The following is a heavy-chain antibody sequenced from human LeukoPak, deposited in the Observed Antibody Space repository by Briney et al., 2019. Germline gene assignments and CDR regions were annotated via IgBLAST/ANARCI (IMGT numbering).Heavy chain of an antibody. CDR1: GGFISSSNW. V-gene: IGHV4-4*02. J-gene: IGHJ4*02. CDR2: IYHSGST. CDR3: AGLVGRYSSGLYYYYFDY. D-gene: IGHD3-22*01. Sequence: SETLSLTCAVSGGFISSSNWWSWVRQPPGKGLEWIGEIYHSGSTNYNPSVKSGVTISIDKSKNQFFLNLSSVTAADTAVYYCAGLVGRYSSGLYYYYFDYWGQGTLVTVSS.